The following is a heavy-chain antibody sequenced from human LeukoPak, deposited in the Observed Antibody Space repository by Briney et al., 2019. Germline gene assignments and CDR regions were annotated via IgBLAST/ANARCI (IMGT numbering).Heavy chain of an antibody. CDR2: IGTAGDT. CDR1: GFTXSSXD. Sequence: LRLSCAASGFTXSSXDMHWXRXATGKGLXXVXXIGTAGDTYYPCSVKGRFTISRENAKNSLYLQMNSLRAEDTAVYYCARSSSGSYLKHFDYWGQGTLVTVSS. D-gene: IGHD1-26*01. CDR3: ARSSSGSYLKHFDY. J-gene: IGHJ4*02. V-gene: IGHV3-13*01.